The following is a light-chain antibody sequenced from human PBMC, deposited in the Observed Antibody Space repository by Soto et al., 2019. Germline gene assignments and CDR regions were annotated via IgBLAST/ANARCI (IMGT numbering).Light chain of an antibody. J-gene: IGLJ2*01. CDR1: SSDIGVYNY. CDR3: SSYASSNYVI. CDR2: EVS. Sequence: QSVLTQPASVSGSPGQSITISCTGTSSDIGVYNYVSWYQQHPGKAPKLMIYEVSNRPSGVSNRFSGSKSGNTASLTISGLQAEDEAAYYCSSYASSNYVIFGGGTKVTVL. V-gene: IGLV2-14*01.